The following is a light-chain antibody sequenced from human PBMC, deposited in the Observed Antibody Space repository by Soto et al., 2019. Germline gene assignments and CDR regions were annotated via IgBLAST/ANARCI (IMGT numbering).Light chain of an antibody. Sequence: ILLTQSPYTLSLSPGERATLSCRAAQSVGTRLAWYQHKTGQAPRLLISGASSRATGIPDRFTGSVSETSFTLTISRLEHEDFALYYCQHYQSGHPITFGQGTRLEIK. CDR1: QSVGTR. CDR2: GAS. CDR3: QHYQSGHPIT. V-gene: IGKV3-20*01. J-gene: IGKJ5*01.